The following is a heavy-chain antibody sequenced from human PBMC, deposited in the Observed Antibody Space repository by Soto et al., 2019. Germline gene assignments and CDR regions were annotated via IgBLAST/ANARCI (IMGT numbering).Heavy chain of an antibody. Sequence: LRLSCAASGFTFSTYSMNWVRQAPGKGLEWVSYISSSGNTIYYADSMKGRFTISRDNAKNSLYLQMNSLRDEDTAVYYCARDYFGSSGYYEGAGYFLHWGQGTLVTVSS. CDR2: ISSSGNTI. D-gene: IGHD3-22*01. CDR1: GFTFSTYS. J-gene: IGHJ1*01. V-gene: IGHV3-48*02. CDR3: ARDYFGSSGYYEGAGYFLH.